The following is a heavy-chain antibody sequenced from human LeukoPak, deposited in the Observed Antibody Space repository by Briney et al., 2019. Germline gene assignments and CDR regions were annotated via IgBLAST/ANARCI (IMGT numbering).Heavy chain of an antibody. V-gene: IGHV3-30-3*01. J-gene: IGHJ4*02. CDR1: GFTFSSYA. CDR2: ISYDGSNK. CDR3: ARDGAIRITIFGVVTFDY. D-gene: IGHD3-3*01. Sequence: PGGSLRLSCAASGFTFSSYAMSWVRQAPGKGLEWVAVISYDGSNKYYADSVKGRFTISRDNSKNTLYLQMNSLRAEDTAVYYCARDGAIRITIFGVVTFDYWGQGTLVTVSS.